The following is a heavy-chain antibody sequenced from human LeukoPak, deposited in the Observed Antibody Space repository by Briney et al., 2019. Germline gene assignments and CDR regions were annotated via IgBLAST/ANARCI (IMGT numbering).Heavy chain of an antibody. Sequence: SETLSLTCTVSGYSISSGYYWGWIRQPPGKGLEWIGSIYHSGSTYYNPSLKSRVTISVGTSKNQFSLKLSSVTAADTAVYYCARGSQYQLLGEHAFDIWGQGTMVTVSS. CDR3: ARGSQYQLLGEHAFDI. V-gene: IGHV4-38-2*02. CDR2: IYHSGST. D-gene: IGHD2-2*01. CDR1: GYSISSGYY. J-gene: IGHJ3*02.